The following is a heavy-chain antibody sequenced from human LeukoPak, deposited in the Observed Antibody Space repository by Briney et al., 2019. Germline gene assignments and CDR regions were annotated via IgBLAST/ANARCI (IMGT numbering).Heavy chain of an antibody. D-gene: IGHD2-15*01. CDR2: IYTSGST. J-gene: IGHJ3*02. V-gene: IGHV4-4*09. CDR3: ARHKTKKYCSGGSCYPSPFDI. Sequence: LRLSCAASGSTFSRSYMGWVRQPPGKGLEWIGYIYTSGSTNYNPSLKSRVTISVDTSKNQFSLKLSSVTAADTAAYYCARHKTKKYCSGGSCYPSPFDIWGQGTMVTVSS. CDR1: GSTFSRSY.